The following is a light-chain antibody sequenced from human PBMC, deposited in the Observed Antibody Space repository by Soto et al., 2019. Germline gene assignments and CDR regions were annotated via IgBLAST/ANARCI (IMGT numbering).Light chain of an antibody. CDR2: DAS. CDR1: QSISNK. J-gene: IGKJ1*01. V-gene: IGKV1-5*01. CDR3: QQYHTYPRT. Sequence: IQSTHSPSTLSASVVYRVTITCRASQSISNKLAWYQQKAGKAPKVLIYDASTLESGVPSRFSGSGSGTEFTLTISSLQPDDFATYYCQQYHTYPRTSGQGTRVAIK.